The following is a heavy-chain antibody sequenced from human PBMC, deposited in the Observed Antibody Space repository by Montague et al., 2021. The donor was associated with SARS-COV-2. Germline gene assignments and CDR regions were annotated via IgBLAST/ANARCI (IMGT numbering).Heavy chain of an antibody. V-gene: IGHV4-4*02. CDR3: ARGVATEEGSWFDP. J-gene: IGHJ5*02. CDR2: IYYSGST. Sequence: SETLSLTCAVSGGSISSSNWWSWVRQPPGKGLEWIGYIYYSGSTNYNPSLKSRVTISVDTSKNQFSLKLSSVTAADTAVYYCARGVATEEGSWFDPWGQGTLVTVSS. CDR1: GGSISSSNW. D-gene: IGHD5-12*01.